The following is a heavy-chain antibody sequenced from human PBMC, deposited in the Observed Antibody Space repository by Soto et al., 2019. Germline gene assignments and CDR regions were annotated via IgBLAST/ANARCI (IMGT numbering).Heavy chain of an antibody. J-gene: IGHJ3*02. CDR1: GGSIRSSNW. CDR3: ARERGTKDDFGRDAFDI. V-gene: IGHV4-4*02. Sequence: QVQLQESGPGLVKPSGTLSLTCAVSGGSIRSSNWWSWVRQPPGKGLEWIGEIYHSGCTNYNPSLKSRVTISVDKSKNQFSLKLSSVAAADTDVYYWARERGTKDDFGRDAFDIWGQGTRVTVSS. D-gene: IGHD3-3*01. CDR2: IYHSGCT.